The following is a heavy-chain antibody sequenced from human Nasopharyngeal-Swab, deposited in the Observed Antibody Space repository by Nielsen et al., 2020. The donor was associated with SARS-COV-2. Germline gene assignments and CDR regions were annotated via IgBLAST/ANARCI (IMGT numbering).Heavy chain of an antibody. CDR3: AREVGLHGSIDY. J-gene: IGHJ4*02. D-gene: IGHD6-13*01. CDR2: ISYSGSA. Sequence: SETLSLTCTVSGGSISSGGYFWSWIRQHPGKGLEWIGYISYSGSAYYNPSLKSRVTISVDTSKNQFSLRLTSVTAADTAVYYCAREVGLHGSIDYWGQGTLVTVSS. V-gene: IGHV4-31*03. CDR1: GGSISSGGYF.